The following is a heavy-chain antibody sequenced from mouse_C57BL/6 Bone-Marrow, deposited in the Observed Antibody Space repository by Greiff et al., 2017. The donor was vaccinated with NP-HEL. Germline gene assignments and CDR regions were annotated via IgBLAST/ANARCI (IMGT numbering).Heavy chain of an antibody. CDR2: ISNLAYSI. Sequence: DVQLVESGGGLVQPGGSLKLSCAASGFTFSDYGMAWVRQAPRKGPEWVAFISNLAYSIYYADTVTGRFTISRENAKNTLYLEMSSLRSEDTAMYYCARRPYYYGSSPWYFDVWGTGTTVTVSS. CDR3: ARRPYYYGSSPWYFDV. D-gene: IGHD1-1*01. J-gene: IGHJ1*03. V-gene: IGHV5-15*04. CDR1: GFTFSDYG.